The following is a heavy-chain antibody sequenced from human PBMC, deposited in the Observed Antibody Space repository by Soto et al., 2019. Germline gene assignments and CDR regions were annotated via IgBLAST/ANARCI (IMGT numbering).Heavy chain of an antibody. CDR2: VSYTWRT. CDR3: ARPASGGSRDAFDV. V-gene: IGHV4-59*01. CDR1: GGSIGTYY. J-gene: IGHJ3*01. Sequence: SETLSLTCTVSGGSIGTYYWSWIRQPPGKGLEWIGYVSYTWRTNYDPSLQSRVAISVDMSNNQFSLRLISVTAADTAIYYCARPASGGSRDAFDVWGQGTTVTVSS. D-gene: IGHD2-15*01.